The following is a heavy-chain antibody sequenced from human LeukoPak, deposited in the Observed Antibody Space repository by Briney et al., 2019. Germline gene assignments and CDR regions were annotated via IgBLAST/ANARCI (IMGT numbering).Heavy chain of an antibody. J-gene: IGHJ4*02. CDR1: GGTFRSNA. D-gene: IGHD4-23*01. Sequence: SVKVSCKASGGTFRSNAISWVRQAPGQGLEWMGGITPIFGTAHYAQKFQGRVTITAVESMSTAYMELSSLRSEDTAVYYCARGWLAETTVVTPYNYWGQGTLVTVSS. V-gene: IGHV1-69*01. CDR3: ARGWLAETTVVTPYNY. CDR2: ITPIFGTA.